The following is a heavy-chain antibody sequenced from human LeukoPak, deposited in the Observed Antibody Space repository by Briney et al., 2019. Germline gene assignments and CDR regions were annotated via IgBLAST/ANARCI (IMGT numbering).Heavy chain of an antibody. J-gene: IGHJ6*04. CDR2: IYYSGST. CDR1: GGSISSYY. Sequence: SETLSLTCTVSGGSISSYYWSWIRQPPGKGLEWIGYIYYSGSTNYNSSLKSRVTISVDTSKNQFSLKLSSVTAADTAVYYCARSMVRGVIGPLDVWGKGTTVTISS. V-gene: IGHV4-59*01. D-gene: IGHD3-10*01. CDR3: ARSMVRGVIGPLDV.